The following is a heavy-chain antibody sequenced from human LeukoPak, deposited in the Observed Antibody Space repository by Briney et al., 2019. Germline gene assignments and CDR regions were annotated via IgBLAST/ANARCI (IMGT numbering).Heavy chain of an antibody. J-gene: IGHJ3*02. CDR1: GFTFNDYA. V-gene: IGHV3-30*02. CDR2: IRDDGSDT. D-gene: IGHD6-19*01. Sequence: GGPLRLSCAASGFTFNDYAMYWPPQSPGRGREGVALIRDDGSDTYHADPVKAGFTIPRDNSKNTVFLRMNSLRGEDSAIYYCAKSDGHGTGYGFHIWGQGTMVTVSS. CDR3: AKSDGHGTGYGFHI.